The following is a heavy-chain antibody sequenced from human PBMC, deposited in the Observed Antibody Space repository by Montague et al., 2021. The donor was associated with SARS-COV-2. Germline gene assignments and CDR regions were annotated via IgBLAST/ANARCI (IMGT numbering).Heavy chain of an antibody. V-gene: IGHV4-4*08. D-gene: IGHD4-11*01. CDR1: GDSINHYY. CDR2: FSNNGDT. CDR3: AREGLQDSIGYYGLDV. J-gene: IGHJ6*02. Sequence: SETLSLTCTVSGDSINHYYWGWIRQPPGRGLEWIAHFSNNGDTRYSPSLKSRVTISTDTSKNQLSLKLSSVTAADTAVYYCAREGLQDSIGYYGLDVWGQGTTVTVS.